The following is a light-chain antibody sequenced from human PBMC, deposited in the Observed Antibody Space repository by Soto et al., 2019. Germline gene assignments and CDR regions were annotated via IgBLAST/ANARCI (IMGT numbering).Light chain of an antibody. CDR3: QQYENFPLT. CDR2: DAS. Sequence: DIQMTQSPSSLSASVGDRVTITCRASQDISNYLHWYQQKPGEAPKLLIYDASNLQTGVPSRFSGRGSGTDFTLTLSTLQPEDFAKYYCQQYENFPLTFGGGTRVEIK. J-gene: IGKJ4*01. CDR1: QDISNY. V-gene: IGKV1-33*01.